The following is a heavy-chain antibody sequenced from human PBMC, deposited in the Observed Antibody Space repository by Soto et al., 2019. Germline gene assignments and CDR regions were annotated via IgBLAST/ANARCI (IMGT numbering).Heavy chain of an antibody. CDR2: ISSYNGNT. Sequence: ASVKVSCKASGYTFTSYGISWVGQAAGQGLEWMGWISSYNGNTNYAQKLQGRVTMTTDKYTSTAYKELRSLRSDDTAVYYCARGRTSYGGKPQSSAGYYYGMEVWGQGTTVIVSS. V-gene: IGHV1-18*04. J-gene: IGHJ6*02. CDR1: GYTFTSYG. D-gene: IGHD4-17*01. CDR3: ARGRTSYGGKPQSSAGYYYGMEV.